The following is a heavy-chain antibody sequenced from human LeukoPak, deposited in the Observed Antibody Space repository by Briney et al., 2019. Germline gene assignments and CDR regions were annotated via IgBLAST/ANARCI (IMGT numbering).Heavy chain of an antibody. J-gene: IGHJ6*03. V-gene: IGHV3-11*04. D-gene: IGHD3-10*01. CDR2: ISSSGSTI. CDR1: GFTFSDYY. Sequence: GGSLRLSCAASGFTFSDYYMSWIRQAPGKGLEWVSYISSSGSTIYYTDSVKGRFTISRDNSKNTLYLQMNSLRAEDTAVYYCAFTSYGSGRHYYYYYMDVWGKGTTVTVSS. CDR3: AFTSYGSGRHYYYYYMDV.